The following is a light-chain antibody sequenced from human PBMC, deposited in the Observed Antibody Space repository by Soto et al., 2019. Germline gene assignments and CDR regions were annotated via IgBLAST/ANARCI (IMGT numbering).Light chain of an antibody. J-gene: IGKJ1*01. CDR2: GAS. CDR1: QSVSSSY. CDR3: RQYGSSPWT. Sequence: EIVLTQSPGTLSLSPGERATLSCRASQSVSSSYLAWYQQKPGQAPRLLIYGASTRATGIPDRFSGSGSGTSFSLTLSRLEHDDFAVYYCRQYGSSPWTFGQGTKVEIK. V-gene: IGKV3-20*01.